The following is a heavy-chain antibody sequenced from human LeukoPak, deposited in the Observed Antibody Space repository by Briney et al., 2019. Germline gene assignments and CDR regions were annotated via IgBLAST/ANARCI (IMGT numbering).Heavy chain of an antibody. V-gene: IGHV4-4*02. CDR1: GGSISSSNW. J-gene: IGHJ6*02. CDR3: AREVYSSSWYSVGMDV. CDR2: VYHSGST. Sequence: SGTLSLTCAVSGGSISSSNWWGWVRQPPGKGLEWIGEVYHSGSTIYNPSLKSRVTISVDTSKNQFSLKLSSVTAADTAVYYCAREVYSSSWYSVGMDVWGQGTTVTVSS. D-gene: IGHD6-13*01.